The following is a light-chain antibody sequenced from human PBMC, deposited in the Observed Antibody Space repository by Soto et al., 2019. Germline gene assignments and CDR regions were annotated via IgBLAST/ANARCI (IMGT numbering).Light chain of an antibody. CDR1: SSNIGRNT. Sequence: QPVLTQPPSAYGTPRQSVTIFCSGSSSNIGRNTVDWYQHVPGAAPRLLMYNNDQRPSGVPDRFSGSKSGTSASLAISGLQSEDEVDYYCAAWDDGLGRLYVFGTGTKVT. CDR3: AAWDDGLGRLYV. V-gene: IGLV1-44*01. J-gene: IGLJ1*01. CDR2: NND.